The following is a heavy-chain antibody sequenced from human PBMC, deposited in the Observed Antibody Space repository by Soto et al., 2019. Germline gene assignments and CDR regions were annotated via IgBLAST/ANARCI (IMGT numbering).Heavy chain of an antibody. CDR3: ARAGAYCGGDCYSDFDY. Sequence: QVQLVQSGAEVKKPGSSVKVSCKASGGTFSSYTISWVRQAPGQGLEWMGRIIPILGIANYAQKFQGRVTITADKSTSTAYMELCSLRSEDTAVYYCARAGAYCGGDCYSDFDYWGQGTLVTVSS. V-gene: IGHV1-69*02. CDR2: IIPILGIA. J-gene: IGHJ4*02. D-gene: IGHD2-21*02. CDR1: GGTFSSYT.